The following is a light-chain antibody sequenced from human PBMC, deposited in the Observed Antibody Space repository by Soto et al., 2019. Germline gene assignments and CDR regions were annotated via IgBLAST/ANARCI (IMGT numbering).Light chain of an antibody. V-gene: IGKV3-20*01. CDR2: GAS. J-gene: IGKJ5*01. CDR1: QSVSSSY. CDR3: QQYGSSPPIT. Sequence: EIVLTPSPGPLSFSPGERATPSCRARQSVSSSYLAWYQQKPGQAPRLLIYGASSRATGIPDRFSGSGSGTDFTLTISRLEPEDFAVYYCQQYGSSPPITFGQGTRLEIK.